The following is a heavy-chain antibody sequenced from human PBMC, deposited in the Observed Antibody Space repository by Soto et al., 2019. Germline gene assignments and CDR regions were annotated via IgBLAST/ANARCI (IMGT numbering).Heavy chain of an antibody. Sequence: SGTLSLTCSVSGGSIRSYYWSWIRQSPEKGLEWIGYFYHSGNSNYNPSLKSRVTISVDTSKNQLSLSLRSVTAADTAVYFCARISSVDPYGYVNGGLDVWGQGTTVTVSS. J-gene: IGHJ6*02. CDR2: FYHSGNS. CDR1: GGSIRSYY. V-gene: IGHV4-59*01. CDR3: ARISSVDPYGYVNGGLDV. D-gene: IGHD5-18*01.